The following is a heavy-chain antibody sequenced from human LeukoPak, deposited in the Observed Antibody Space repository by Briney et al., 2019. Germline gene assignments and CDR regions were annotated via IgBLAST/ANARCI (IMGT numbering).Heavy chain of an antibody. D-gene: IGHD3-22*01. V-gene: IGHV3-74*01. CDR2: INSDGSST. Sequence: GGSLRLSCAASGFTFSSYWMHWVRQAPGKGLVWVARINSDGSSTSYADSVKGRFTISRDNAKNTLYLQMNSLRVEDTAVYFCGRDGYCYDSSGYVNYWGQGTLVTVSS. CDR3: GRDGYCYDSSGYVNY. CDR1: GFTFSSYW. J-gene: IGHJ4*02.